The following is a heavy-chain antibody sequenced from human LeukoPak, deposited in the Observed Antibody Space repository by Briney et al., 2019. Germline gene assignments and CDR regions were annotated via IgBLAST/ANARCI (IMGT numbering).Heavy chain of an antibody. J-gene: IGHJ4*01. Sequence: SVKVSCKASGGTFSSCAISWVRQAPGQGLEWMGGIIPIFGTANYAQKFQGRVTITADESTSTAYMELSSLRSEDTAVYYCASGGYSGYDWDLYYFDYWGHGPLVTVSS. V-gene: IGHV1-69*13. CDR1: GGTFSSCA. CDR2: IIPIFGTA. CDR3: ASGGYSGYDWDLYYFDY. D-gene: IGHD5-12*01.